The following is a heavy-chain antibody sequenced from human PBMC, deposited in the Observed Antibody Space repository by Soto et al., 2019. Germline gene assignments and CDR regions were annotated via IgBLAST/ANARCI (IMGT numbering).Heavy chain of an antibody. V-gene: IGHV3-30-3*01. Sequence: QVQLVESGGGVVQPGRSLRLSCAASGFTFSSYAMHWVRQAPGKGLEWVAVISYDGSNKYYADSVKGRFTISRDNSKNTLYLQMNSLRAEDTSVYYCARVAIRTPRTTYYYYGMDVWGQGTTVTFSS. D-gene: IGHD1-1*01. CDR3: ARVAIRTPRTTYYYYGMDV. J-gene: IGHJ6*02. CDR1: GFTFSSYA. CDR2: ISYDGSNK.